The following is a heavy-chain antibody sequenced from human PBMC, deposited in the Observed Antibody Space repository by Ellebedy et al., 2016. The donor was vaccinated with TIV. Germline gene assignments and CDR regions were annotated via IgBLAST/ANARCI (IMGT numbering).Heavy chain of an antibody. CDR1: GFTFSSYA. V-gene: IGHV3-23*01. D-gene: IGHD3-10*01. CDR3: AKEGYYGSGSYYNDYYGMDV. CDR2: ISGSGGST. J-gene: IGHJ6*02. Sequence: GGSLRLXCAASGFTFSSYAMSWVRQAPWKGLEWVSAISGSGGSTYYADSVKGRFTISRDNSKNTLYLQMNSLRAEDTAVYYCAKEGYYGSGSYYNDYYGMDVWGQGTTVTVSS.